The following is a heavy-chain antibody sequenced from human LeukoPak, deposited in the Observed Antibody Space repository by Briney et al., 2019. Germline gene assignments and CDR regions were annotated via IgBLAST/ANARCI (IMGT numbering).Heavy chain of an antibody. J-gene: IGHJ5*02. CDR3: AKDHHYSNHRWFDP. V-gene: IGHV3-23*01. Sequence: EAGGSLRLSCAASGFTFSSYAMSWVRQAPGKGLEWVSAISGSGGSTYYADSVKGRFTISRDNSKNTLYLQMNSLRAEDTAVYYCAKDHHYSNHRWFDPWGQGTLVTVSS. CDR2: ISGSGGST. D-gene: IGHD4-11*01. CDR1: GFTFSSYA.